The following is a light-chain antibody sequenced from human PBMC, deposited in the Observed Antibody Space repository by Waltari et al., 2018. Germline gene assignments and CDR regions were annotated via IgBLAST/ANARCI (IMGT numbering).Light chain of an antibody. CDR1: SYNIESNY. J-gene: IGLJ3*02. Sequence: QSVLTQPPSASGTPVQRVTTSFSGHSYNIESNYLYWYQQLPGTAPKLLIYRNNQRPSGVPDRFSGSKSGTSASLAISGLRSEDEADYYCAAWDDSLSGWVFGGGTKLTAL. CDR2: RNN. V-gene: IGLV1-47*01. CDR3: AAWDDSLSGWV.